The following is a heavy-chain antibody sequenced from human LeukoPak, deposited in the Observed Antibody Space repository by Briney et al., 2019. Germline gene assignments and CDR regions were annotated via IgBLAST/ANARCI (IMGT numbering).Heavy chain of an antibody. CDR2: MNPNSEDT. D-gene: IGHD3-22*01. J-gene: IGHJ4*02. CDR3: GRGLGSYDSSELTWPMISF. CDR1: GYTFTNYE. Sequence: ASVKVSCKSSGYTFTNYEINWVRQATGQGLEWMGWMNPNSEDTAYAQKFQGRISMTRSTSISTAYMELSSLGSEDTAVYYCGRGLGSYDSSELTWPMISFWGQGTVVTVSS. V-gene: IGHV1-8*01.